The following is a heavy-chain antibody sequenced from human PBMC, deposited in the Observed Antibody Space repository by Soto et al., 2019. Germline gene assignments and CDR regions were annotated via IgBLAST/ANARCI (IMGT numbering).Heavy chain of an antibody. CDR2: IKQDGSEQ. V-gene: IGHV3-7*05. CDR3: AREAV. CDR1: GFTFSGYW. Sequence: EVQLVESGGGLVQPGGSLRLSCAASGFTFSGYWMSWVRQAPGKGLEWVANIKQDGSEQFYVDSVKGRFTISRDNAKNALDLQMNSLRAEDTAGYYCAREAVWGQGTTVTVSS. J-gene: IGHJ6*02.